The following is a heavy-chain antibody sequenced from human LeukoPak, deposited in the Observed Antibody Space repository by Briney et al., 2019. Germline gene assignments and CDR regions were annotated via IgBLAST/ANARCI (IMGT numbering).Heavy chain of an antibody. J-gene: IGHJ6*02. CDR3: ARRSPGNTTYYYYYGMDV. Sequence: GASVKVSCKVSGYTFTDLSMHWVRQAPGQGLEWMGWISAYNGNTNYAQKLQGRVTMTTDTSTSTAYMELRSLRSDDTAVYYCARRSPGNTTYYYYYGMDVWGQGTTVTVSS. V-gene: IGHV1-18*01. CDR1: GYTFTDLS. CDR2: ISAYNGNT. D-gene: IGHD4-23*01.